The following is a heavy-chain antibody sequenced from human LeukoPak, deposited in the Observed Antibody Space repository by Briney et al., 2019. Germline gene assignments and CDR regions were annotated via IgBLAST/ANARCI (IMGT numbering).Heavy chain of an antibody. D-gene: IGHD3-22*01. V-gene: IGHV3-23*01. CDR2: ITTSGGTT. Sequence: GGSLRLSCAASGFTFSGYVMSWVRQAPGKGLEWVSAITTSGGTTYYADSVKGRFTISRDNSKNTLYLQMNSLRAEDTAVYHCARPYDSSGYYYAYWGQGTLVTVSS. J-gene: IGHJ4*02. CDR1: GFTFSGYV. CDR3: ARPYDSSGYYYAY.